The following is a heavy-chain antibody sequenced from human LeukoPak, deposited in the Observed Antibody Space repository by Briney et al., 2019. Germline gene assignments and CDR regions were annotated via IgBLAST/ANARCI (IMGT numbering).Heavy chain of an antibody. CDR2: INHSGST. J-gene: IGHJ4*02. CDR3: ARRAVGEQWLDQRDYYFDC. V-gene: IGHV4-34*01. D-gene: IGHD6-19*01. Sequence: SETLSLTCAVYGGSFSGYYWSWSRQPPGKGLEWIGEINHSGSTNYNPSLKSRGTISVDTSKNQFSLKLSSVTAADTAVYYCARRAVGEQWLDQRDYYFDCWGQGTLVTVSS. CDR1: GGSFSGYY.